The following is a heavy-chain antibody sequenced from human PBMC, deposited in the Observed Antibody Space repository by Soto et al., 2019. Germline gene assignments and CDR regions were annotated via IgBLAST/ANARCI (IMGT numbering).Heavy chain of an antibody. CDR3: ANHIDSGWFGDYYYGMDV. V-gene: IGHV3-49*03. CDR2: IRSKGYGGTT. D-gene: IGHD6-19*01. CDR1: GFTFGDFG. J-gene: IGHJ6*02. Sequence: GGSLRLSCTGSGFTFGDFGMSWFRQAPGKGLEWLSFIRSKGYGGTTESAASVRGRFITSRDDSKSIAHLQMNSLRAEDTAVYYCANHIDSGWFGDYYYGMDVWGQGTTVTVSS.